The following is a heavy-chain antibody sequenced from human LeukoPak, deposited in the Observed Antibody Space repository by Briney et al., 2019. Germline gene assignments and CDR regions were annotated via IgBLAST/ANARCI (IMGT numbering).Heavy chain of an antibody. Sequence: GGSLRLSCAASGFTFSTYNMNWVRRTPGKGLEWVSSITSSSTYMFYADSVRGRFTISRDNAENSLYLQMNSLRAEDTAVYYCARDPYSGGYGAYYYYMDVWGKGTTVTVSS. CDR2: ITSSSTYM. J-gene: IGHJ6*03. CDR3: ARDPYSGGYGAYYYYMDV. CDR1: GFTFSTYN. V-gene: IGHV3-21*01. D-gene: IGHD6-19*01.